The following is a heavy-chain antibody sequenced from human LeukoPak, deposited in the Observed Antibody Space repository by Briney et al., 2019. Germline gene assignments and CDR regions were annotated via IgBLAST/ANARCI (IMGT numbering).Heavy chain of an antibody. CDR1: GYTFTSYG. D-gene: IGHD5-18*01. Sequence: ASVKVSCKASGYTFTSYGISWVRQAPGQGLEWMGWISAYNGNTNYAQKLQGRVTMTTDTSSSTAYMELRSLRSDDTAVYYCARDLSQGIQLWFEGYFDYWGQGTLVTASS. CDR3: ARDLSQGIQLWFEGYFDY. J-gene: IGHJ4*02. CDR2: ISAYNGNT. V-gene: IGHV1-18*04.